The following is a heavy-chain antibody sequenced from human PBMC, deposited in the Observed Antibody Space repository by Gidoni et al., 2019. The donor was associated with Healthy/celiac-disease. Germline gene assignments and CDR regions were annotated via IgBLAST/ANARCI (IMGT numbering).Heavy chain of an antibody. Sequence: VQLLDSGGGLVQPGGSLRLSCAAPGFTFRSYAMSWVRQAPGKGLEGVAAISGSGGSTYYADSVKGRFTISRDNSKNTLYLQMNSLRAEDTAVYYCAKGRGRTAYYFDYWGQGTLVTVSS. CDR2: ISGSGGST. CDR3: AKGRGRTAYYFDY. V-gene: IGHV3-23*01. J-gene: IGHJ4*02. CDR1: GFTFRSYA. D-gene: IGHD1-1*01.